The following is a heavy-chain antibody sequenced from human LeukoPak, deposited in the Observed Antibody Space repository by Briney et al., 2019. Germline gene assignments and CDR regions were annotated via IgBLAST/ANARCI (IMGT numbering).Heavy chain of an antibody. CDR3: ARRPEFGVLYYMDV. CDR2: ISGSGGRT. J-gene: IGHJ6*03. CDR1: GFTFSNYA. V-gene: IGHV3-23*01. Sequence: GGSLRLSCAVSGFTFSNYAMSWVRQAPGKGLEWVSAISGSGGRTYYADSVKGRFTISRDNAKNSLYLQMNSLRAEDTAVYYCARRPEFGVLYYMDVWGKGTTVTVSS. D-gene: IGHD3-16*01.